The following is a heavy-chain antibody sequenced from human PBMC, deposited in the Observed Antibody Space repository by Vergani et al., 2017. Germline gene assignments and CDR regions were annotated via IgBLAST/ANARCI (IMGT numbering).Heavy chain of an antibody. CDR3: ARRGRDSGGCYLAVCYFDY. V-gene: IGHV3-7*01. CDR2: IKQDGSEK. D-gene: IGHD6-19*01. Sequence: EVQLVESGGGLVQPGGSLRLSCAASGFTFSSYWMSWVRQAPGKGLEWVANIKQDGSEKDYVDSVKGRFTISRDNAKNSLYLQMNSLRAEDTAVYYCARRGRDSGGCYLAVCYFDYWGQGTVVTVSS. J-gene: IGHJ4*02. CDR1: GFTFSSYW.